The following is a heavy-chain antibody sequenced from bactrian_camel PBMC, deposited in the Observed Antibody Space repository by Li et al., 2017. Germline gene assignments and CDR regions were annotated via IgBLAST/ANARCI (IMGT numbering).Heavy chain of an antibody. Sequence: QLVESGGGLVQPGGSLKLSCAASGFTFSAYGMSWVRQAPGKGLEWVSTINGAGGSTSYADSVKGRFTISRDNAKNTVYLQMNSLKSEDTGVYYCLRDPESGGPLGQGTQVTVS. D-gene: IGHD3*01. V-gene: IGHV3S40*01. J-gene: IGHJ4*01. CDR2: INGAGGST. CDR1: GFTFSAYG.